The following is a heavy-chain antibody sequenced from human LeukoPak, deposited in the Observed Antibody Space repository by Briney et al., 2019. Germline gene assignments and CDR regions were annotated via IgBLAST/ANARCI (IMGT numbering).Heavy chain of an antibody. CDR2: IYYSGST. D-gene: IGHD3-10*01. J-gene: IGHJ5*02. Sequence: SETLSLTCTVSGGSISSNSYYWGWIRQPPGKGLEWIGTIYYSGSTYYNPSLKSRVTISVDTSKNQFSLKLSSVTAADTAVYYCARNRYYYGSGTYGVPNWFDPWGQGTLVTVSS. CDR1: GGSISSNSYY. CDR3: ARNRYYYGSGTYGVPNWFDP. V-gene: IGHV4-39*01.